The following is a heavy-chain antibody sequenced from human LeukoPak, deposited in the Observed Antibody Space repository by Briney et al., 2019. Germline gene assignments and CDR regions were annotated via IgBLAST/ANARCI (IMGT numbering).Heavy chain of an antibody. Sequence: SETLSLTCTVSGGSISIYYWSWIRQPAGKGLEWIVRIYTSGSTNYNPSLKSRVTMSVDTSKNQFSLKLSSVTAADTAVYYCARDPGPVECSSTSCQGPGDYWGQGTLVTVSS. CDR3: ARDPGPVECSSTSCQGPGDY. V-gene: IGHV4-4*07. D-gene: IGHD2-2*01. CDR2: IYTSGST. J-gene: IGHJ4*02. CDR1: GGSISIYY.